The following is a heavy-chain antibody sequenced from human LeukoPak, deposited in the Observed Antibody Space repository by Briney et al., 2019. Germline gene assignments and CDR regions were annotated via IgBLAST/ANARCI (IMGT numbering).Heavy chain of an antibody. Sequence: ASVKVSCKASGGTFSSYAISWVRQAPGQGLEWMGRIIPIFGTANYAQKFQGRVTITTDESTSTAYMELSSLRSEDTAVYYCARDSEIFGVVTPTFDYWGQGTLVTVSS. D-gene: IGHD3-3*01. J-gene: IGHJ4*02. CDR3: ARDSEIFGVVTPTFDY. CDR2: IIPIFGTA. V-gene: IGHV1-69*05. CDR1: GGTFSSYA.